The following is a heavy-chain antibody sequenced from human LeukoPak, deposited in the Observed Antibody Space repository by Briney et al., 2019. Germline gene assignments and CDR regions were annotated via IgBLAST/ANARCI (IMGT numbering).Heavy chain of an antibody. CDR3: AKESTYYDFWSGYHFDY. J-gene: IGHJ4*02. Sequence: GRSLRLSCAASGFTFSSYGMHWVRQAPGKGLEWVAVIWYDGSNKYYADSVKGRLTISRDNSKNTLYLQMNSLRAEDTAAYYCAKESTYYDFWSGYHFDYWGQGTLVTVSS. V-gene: IGHV3-33*06. CDR1: GFTFSSYG. CDR2: IWYDGSNK. D-gene: IGHD3-3*01.